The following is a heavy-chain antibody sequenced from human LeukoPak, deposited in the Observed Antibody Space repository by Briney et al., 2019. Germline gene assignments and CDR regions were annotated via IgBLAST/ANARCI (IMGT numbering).Heavy chain of an antibody. J-gene: IGHJ4*02. V-gene: IGHV3-23*01. CDR1: GFTVSSNY. CDR2: ISDSGVGT. D-gene: IGHD4-17*01. CDR3: AKCTTWNTHYPIDY. Sequence: PGGSLRLSCAASGFTVSSNYMSWVRQAPGVGLEWVSGISDSGVGTYYADSVKGRFTISRDNSKNTLYLQMSSLRAEDTAVYYCAKCTTWNTHYPIDYWGQGTLVSVSS.